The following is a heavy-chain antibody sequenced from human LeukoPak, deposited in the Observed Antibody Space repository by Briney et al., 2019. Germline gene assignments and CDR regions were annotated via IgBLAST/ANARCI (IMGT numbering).Heavy chain of an antibody. CDR2: IYYSGSF. Sequence: SETLSLTCTVSGGSISSYYWSWIRQPPGRGLEWIGYIYYSGSFNYNPSLKSRVTISVHTSKNQFSLKVNSVTAADTAVYYCARGGAVAGPVVLDYWGQGTLVSVSS. CDR1: GGSISSYY. V-gene: IGHV4-59*01. J-gene: IGHJ4*02. D-gene: IGHD6-19*01. CDR3: ARGGAVAGPVVLDY.